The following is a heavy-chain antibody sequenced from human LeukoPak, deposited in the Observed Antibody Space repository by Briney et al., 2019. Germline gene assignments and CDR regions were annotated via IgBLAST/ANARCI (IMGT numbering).Heavy chain of an antibody. CDR1: EFTFSSYS. J-gene: IGHJ4*02. D-gene: IGHD6-13*01. Sequence: GGSLRLSCAASEFTFSSYSMNWVRQAPGKGLEWVSYITNSGNSKSYADSVKGRFTISRDNTKNSLYLQMNGLRAEDTAVYYCARDRAAAYFDYWGQGTLVTVSS. V-gene: IGHV3-48*01. CDR3: ARDRAAAYFDY. CDR2: ITNSGNSK.